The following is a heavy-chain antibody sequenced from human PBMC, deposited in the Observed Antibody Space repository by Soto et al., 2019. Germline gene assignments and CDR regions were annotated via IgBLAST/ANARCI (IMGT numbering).Heavy chain of an antibody. CDR2: IKSKTDGGTT. Sequence: GGSLRLSCAASGFTFSNAWMSWVRQAPGKGLEWVGRIKSKTDGGTTDYAAPVKGRFTISRDDSKNTLYLQMNSLKTEDTAVYYCTTTPTPYYDILTGYYSVAAFDIWGQGTMVTVSS. CDR1: GFTFSNAW. J-gene: IGHJ3*02. CDR3: TTTPTPYYDILTGYYSVAAFDI. V-gene: IGHV3-15*01. D-gene: IGHD3-9*01.